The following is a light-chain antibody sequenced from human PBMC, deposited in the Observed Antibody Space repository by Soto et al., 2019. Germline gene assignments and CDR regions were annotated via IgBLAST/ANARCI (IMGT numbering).Light chain of an antibody. Sequence: EIVLTQSPGTLSLSPGERATLSCSASQSVSSSYLAWYQQKPGQAPRLLIYGASSSSPGIPDRFSGSGSGTDFTLSISRLEAADFAVYYCQQYGSAPGFTFGPGTKVDIK. CDR3: QQYGSAPGFT. J-gene: IGKJ3*01. CDR1: QSVSSSY. CDR2: GAS. V-gene: IGKV3-20*01.